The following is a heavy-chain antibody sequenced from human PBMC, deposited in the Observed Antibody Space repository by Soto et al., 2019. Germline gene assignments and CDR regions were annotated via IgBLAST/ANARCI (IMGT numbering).Heavy chain of an antibody. Sequence: PGGSLRLSCAASGFTFSSYAMSWVRQAPGKGLEWVSAISGSGGSTYYADSVKGRFTISRDNSKNTLYLQMNSMRAEDTAVYYCAKRPNNYYDSSGDAFDIWGQGTMLTVSS. J-gene: IGHJ3*02. CDR3: AKRPNNYYDSSGDAFDI. CDR1: GFTFSSYA. CDR2: ISGSGGST. V-gene: IGHV3-23*01. D-gene: IGHD3-22*01.